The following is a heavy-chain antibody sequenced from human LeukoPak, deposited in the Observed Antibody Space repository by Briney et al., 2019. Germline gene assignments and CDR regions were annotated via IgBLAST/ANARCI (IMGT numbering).Heavy chain of an antibody. CDR3: ARVHYYGSGNIDY. D-gene: IGHD3-10*01. CDR2: INHSGST. V-gene: IGHV4-34*01. CDR1: GGSFSGYY. J-gene: IGHJ4*01. Sequence: PSETLSLTCAVYGGSFSGYYWSWIRQPPGKGLEWIGEINHSGSTNYNPSLKSRVTISVDTSKKQFSLKLSSVTAADTAVYYCARVHYYGSGNIDYWGQEPWSPSPQ.